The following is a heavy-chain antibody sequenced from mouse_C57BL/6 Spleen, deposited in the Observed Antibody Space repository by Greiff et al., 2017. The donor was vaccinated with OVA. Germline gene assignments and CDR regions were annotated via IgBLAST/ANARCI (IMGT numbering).Heavy chain of an antibody. Sequence: EVKLQESGPGMVKPSQSLSLTCTVTGYSITSGYDWHWIRHFPGNKLEWMGYISYSGSTNYNPSLKSRISITHDTSKNHFFLKLNSVTTEDTATYYCARDNYYAPFAYWGQGTLVTVSA. D-gene: IGHD2-1*01. V-gene: IGHV3-1*01. J-gene: IGHJ3*01. CDR2: ISYSGST. CDR1: GYSITSGYD. CDR3: ARDNYYAPFAY.